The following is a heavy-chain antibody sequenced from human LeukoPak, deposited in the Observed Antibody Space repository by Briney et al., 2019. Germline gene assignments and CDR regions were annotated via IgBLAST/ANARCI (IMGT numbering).Heavy chain of an antibody. V-gene: IGHV4-34*01. D-gene: IGHD3-10*01. CDR3: ARPARSRGWMFDY. CDR2: INHSGST. CDR1: GGSFSGYY. Sequence: SETLSLTCAVYGGSFSGYYWSWIRQPPGKGLEWIGEINHSGSTNYNPSLKSRVTISVDTSKNQFSLKLSSVTAADTAVYYCARPARSRGWMFDYWGQGTLVTVSS. J-gene: IGHJ4*02.